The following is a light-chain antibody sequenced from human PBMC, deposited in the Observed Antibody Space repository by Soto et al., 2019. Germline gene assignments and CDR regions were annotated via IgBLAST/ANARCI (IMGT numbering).Light chain of an antibody. Sequence: DIQLTQSPSFLSTSVGDRVTITCRASQGITSYLAWYQQKPGKAPKLLIYLASTLQSGVPSRFSGIGSGTEFTLTISSLQPEDFATYYCQQVNSFPVTFGQGTRLEIK. CDR3: QQVNSFPVT. CDR2: LAS. V-gene: IGKV1-9*01. J-gene: IGKJ5*01. CDR1: QGITSY.